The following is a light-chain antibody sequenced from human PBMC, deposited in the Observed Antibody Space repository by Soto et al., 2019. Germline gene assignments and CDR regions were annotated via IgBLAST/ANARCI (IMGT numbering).Light chain of an antibody. CDR1: SGDVGGYNS. V-gene: IGLV2-14*01. J-gene: IGLJ1*01. CDR3: SSFTRSITYV. Sequence: QSALTQPASVSGSPGQSITISCTGTSGDVGGYNSVSWYRQDPGKAPKLMIYDVTNRPSGVSNRFSGSKSGNTASLTISGLQAEDEADYYCSSFTRSITYVFXTGTKLTGL. CDR2: DVT.